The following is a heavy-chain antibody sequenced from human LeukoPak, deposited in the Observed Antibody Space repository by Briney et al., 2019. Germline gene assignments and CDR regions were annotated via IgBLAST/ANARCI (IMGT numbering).Heavy chain of an antibody. J-gene: IGHJ4*02. CDR3: AIRRTTSNTDS. D-gene: IGHD2-2*01. CDR1: GYTFTNYY. Sequence: GASVKVSCKASGYTFTNYYVHWVRQAPGQGLEWMGIINPSGGSTNYAQRFQGRVTMTRDTSTSTVYMELRSLRSEDTAVYYCAIRRTTSNTDSWGQGTLVTVSS. CDR2: INPSGGST. V-gene: IGHV1-46*01.